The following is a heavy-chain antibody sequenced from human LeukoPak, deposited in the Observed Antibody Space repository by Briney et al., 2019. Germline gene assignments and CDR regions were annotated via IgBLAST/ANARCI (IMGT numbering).Heavy chain of an antibody. J-gene: IGHJ4*02. V-gene: IGHV1-46*01. CDR2: INPSGGST. CDR1: GYTFTSYC. CDR3: ARDASREYYFDY. Sequence: ASVKVSCKASGYTFTSYCMHWVRQAPGQGLEWMGIINPSGGSTSYAQKFQGRVTMTRDTSTSTVYMELSSLRSEDTAVYYCARDASREYYFDYWGQGTLVTVSS.